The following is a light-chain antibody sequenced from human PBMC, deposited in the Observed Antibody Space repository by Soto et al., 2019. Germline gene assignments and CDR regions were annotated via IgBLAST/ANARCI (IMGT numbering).Light chain of an antibody. V-gene: IGLV2-23*02. CDR1: SSDVGTYNL. Sequence: QSVLTQPASVSGSPGQPIAIFCTGTSSDVGTYNLVSWYQQHPGKAPKLMIYEDTKRPSGVSNRFSGSKSGNTASLTISGLQAEDEADYYCCSFAGSTSFVLFGGGTKVTVL. J-gene: IGLJ2*01. CDR2: EDT. CDR3: CSFAGSTSFVL.